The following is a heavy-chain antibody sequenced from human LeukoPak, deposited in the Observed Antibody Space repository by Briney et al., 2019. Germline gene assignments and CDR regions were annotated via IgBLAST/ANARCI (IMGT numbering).Heavy chain of an antibody. CDR2: MNPNSGNT. Sequence: ASVKVSCKASGYTFTSYDINWVRQATGQGLEWMGWMNPNSGNTGYAQKFQGRVTMTRNTSISTAYMELSSLRSDDTAVYYCARGGPAPHRITLIVVASSTDAFDIWGQGTMVTVSS. CDR1: GYTFTSYD. D-gene: IGHD3-22*01. CDR3: ARGGPAPHRITLIVVASSTDAFDI. J-gene: IGHJ3*02. V-gene: IGHV1-8*01.